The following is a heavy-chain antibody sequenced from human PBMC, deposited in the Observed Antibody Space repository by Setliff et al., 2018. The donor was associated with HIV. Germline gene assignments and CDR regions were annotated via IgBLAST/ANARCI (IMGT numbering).Heavy chain of an antibody. CDR3: ARRPSSYNWFDP. CDR1: GYSFTSYW. Sequence: GESLKISCKGSGYSFTSYWIGWVRQMPGKGLEWMGVIYPDDSDAEYNPSFEGHVTMSVDKSITTVYLQWTSLKSSDTAIYYCARRPSSYNWFDPWGQGTLVTVSS. CDR2: IYPDDSDA. D-gene: IGHD6-6*01. V-gene: IGHV5-51*01. J-gene: IGHJ5*02.